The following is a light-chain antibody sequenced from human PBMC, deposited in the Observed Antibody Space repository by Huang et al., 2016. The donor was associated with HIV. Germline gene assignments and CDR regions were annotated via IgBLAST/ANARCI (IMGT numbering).Light chain of an antibody. V-gene: IGKV3-20*01. CDR1: QSVSSD. CDR2: GAS. Sequence: EIVLTQSPGTLSLSPGERATLSCRASQSVSSDVAWYQQKPGQAPRLLIYGASTRATGIPDRFSGSESGTDFTLTISRLEPEDFAVYYCQQSDTSPQTFGQGTKLEIK. CDR3: QQSDTSPQT. J-gene: IGKJ2*01.